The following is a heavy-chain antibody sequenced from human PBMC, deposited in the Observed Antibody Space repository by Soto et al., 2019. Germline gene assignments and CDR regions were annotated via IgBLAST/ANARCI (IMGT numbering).Heavy chain of an antibody. CDR3: ARGGWNDGPGPVDL. J-gene: IGHJ3*01. CDR2: ISAYNGRT. Sequence: QVQLVQSGTEVKTPGASVKVSCHASGYTFTNYGINWVRQAPGQGLEWMAWISAYNGRTHHAPFVRTGVTVTTGPSTRTAYIELSTLTSDGTAGYYCARGGWNDGPGPVDLGGQGTMVTVSS. CDR1: GYTFTNYG. D-gene: IGHD1-1*01. V-gene: IGHV1-18*04.